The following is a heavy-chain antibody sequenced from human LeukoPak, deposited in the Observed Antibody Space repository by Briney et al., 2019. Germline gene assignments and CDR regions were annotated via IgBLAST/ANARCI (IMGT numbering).Heavy chain of an antibody. Sequence: GGSLRLSFSASGFTFSSYAMHWVRQAPGKGLEGGAVISYDGSNKYYADSVKGRFTISRDNSKNTLYLQMNSLRAEDTAVYYCARESLAYYYDSSGYSFDYWGQGTLVTVSS. CDR2: ISYDGSNK. V-gene: IGHV3-30-3*01. CDR3: ARESLAYYYDSSGYSFDY. D-gene: IGHD3-22*01. CDR1: GFTFSSYA. J-gene: IGHJ4*02.